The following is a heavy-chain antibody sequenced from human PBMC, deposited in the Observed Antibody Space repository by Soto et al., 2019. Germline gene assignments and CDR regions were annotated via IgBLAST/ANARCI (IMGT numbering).Heavy chain of an antibody. CDR2: IYYSGST. CDR1: GGPVSSGSYY. Sequence: SETLSLTCTVSGGPVSSGSYYWSWVRQPPGKGLEWIGYIYYSGSTNYNPSLKSRVPILVDTSKNQFSLQLSSVTAADTAVYYCARGPYYYGAGSYYRGRWFDPWGQGTLVTVSS. V-gene: IGHV4-61*01. CDR3: ARGPYYYGAGSYYRGRWFDP. D-gene: IGHD3-10*01. J-gene: IGHJ5*02.